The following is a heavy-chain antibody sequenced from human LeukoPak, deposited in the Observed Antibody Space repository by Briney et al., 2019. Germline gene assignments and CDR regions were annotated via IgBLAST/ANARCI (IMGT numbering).Heavy chain of an antibody. Sequence: PGGSLRLSCAASGFTFSSYAMSWVRQAPGKRLEWVSAISGSGGSTYYADSVKGRFTISRDNSKNTLYLQMNSLRAEDTAVYYCAKRRTHIVVVPAAIGAFGIWGQGTTVTVSS. CDR2: ISGSGGST. CDR3: AKRRTHIVVVPAAIGAFGI. CDR1: GFTFSSYA. V-gene: IGHV3-23*01. D-gene: IGHD2-2*01. J-gene: IGHJ3*02.